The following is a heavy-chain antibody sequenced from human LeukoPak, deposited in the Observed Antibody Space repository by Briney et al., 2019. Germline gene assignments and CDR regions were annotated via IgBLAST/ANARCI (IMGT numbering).Heavy chain of an antibody. Sequence: PGGSLRLSCAASGFTFSSYEMNWVRQAPGKGLEWVSYISSSGSTIYYADSVKGRFTISRDNAKNSLYLQMNSLRAEDTAVYYCARSRDYGDYEHWGQGTPVTVSS. CDR1: GFTFSSYE. CDR3: ARSRDYGDYEH. CDR2: ISSSGSTI. J-gene: IGHJ1*01. V-gene: IGHV3-48*03. D-gene: IGHD4-17*01.